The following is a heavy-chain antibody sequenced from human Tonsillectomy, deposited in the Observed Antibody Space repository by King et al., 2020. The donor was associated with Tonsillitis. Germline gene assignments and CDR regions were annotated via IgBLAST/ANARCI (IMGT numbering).Heavy chain of an antibody. D-gene: IGHD3-10*01. CDR1: GGTFSSYA. CDR3: ARAEGAGGGLIDY. J-gene: IGHJ4*02. CDR2: TIPILGIA. Sequence: QLVQSGAEVKKPGSSVKVSCKASGGTFSSYAISWVRQAPGQGLEWMGRTIPILGIANYAQKFQGSVTITADKSTSTAYMELSSLRSEDTAVYYCARAEGAGGGLIDYWGQGTLVTVSS. V-gene: IGHV1-69*04.